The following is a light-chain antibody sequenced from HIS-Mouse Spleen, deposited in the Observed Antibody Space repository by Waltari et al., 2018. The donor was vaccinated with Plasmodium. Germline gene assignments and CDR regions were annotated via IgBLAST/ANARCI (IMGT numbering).Light chain of an antibody. CDR3: QQYNNWSFT. CDR2: GAS. CDR1: QSVSSN. Sequence: EIVMTQSPPTLSESPGERATLSCRASQSVSSNLAWYQQKPGQAPRLLIYGASTRATGIPARFSGSGSGTEFTLTISSLQSEDFAVYYCQQYNNWSFTFGPGTKVDIK. J-gene: IGKJ3*01. V-gene: IGKV3-15*01.